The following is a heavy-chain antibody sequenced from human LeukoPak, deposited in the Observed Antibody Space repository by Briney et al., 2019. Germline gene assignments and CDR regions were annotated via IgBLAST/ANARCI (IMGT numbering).Heavy chain of an antibody. V-gene: IGHV3-7*03. J-gene: IGHJ6*02. CDR2: IRQDGSEK. CDR1: GFTFSSYW. Sequence: GGSLRLSCAASGFTFSSYWMSWVRQAPGKGLEWEANIRQDGSEKYYVDSVKGRFTISRDNAKNSLYLQMNSLRAEDTAVYYCARDVPTYYDFWGGYPYYYYYGMDVWGQGTTVTVSS. D-gene: IGHD3-3*01. CDR3: ARDVPTYYDFWGGYPYYYYYGMDV.